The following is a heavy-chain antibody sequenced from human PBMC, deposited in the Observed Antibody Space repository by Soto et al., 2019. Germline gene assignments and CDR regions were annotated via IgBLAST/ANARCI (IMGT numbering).Heavy chain of an antibody. CDR1: GFTFSTCA. CDR3: AKQAVAVAATPWFDP. Sequence: EVQLLESGGGLVQPGGSLRLSCAASGFTFSTCAMNWVRQAPGKGLEWVSTISSTGDSTYYGDSVKGRFTISRDNSKNTLYLQINSLTADDTASYYCAKQAVAVAATPWFDPWGQGTLVTVSS. D-gene: IGHD2-15*01. J-gene: IGHJ5*02. V-gene: IGHV3-23*01. CDR2: ISSTGDST.